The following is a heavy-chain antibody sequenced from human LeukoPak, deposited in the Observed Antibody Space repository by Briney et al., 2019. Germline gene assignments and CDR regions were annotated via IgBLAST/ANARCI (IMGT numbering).Heavy chain of an antibody. Sequence: GGSLRLSCAASGFTFSSYSMNWVRQAPGKWLEWVSSISSSSSYIYYADSVKGRFTISRDNAKNSLYLQMNSLRAEDTAVYYCASYSDPIAAAGTGFDYWGQGTLVTVSS. CDR2: ISSSSSYI. D-gene: IGHD6-13*01. CDR1: GFTFSSYS. CDR3: ASYSDPIAAAGTGFDY. V-gene: IGHV3-21*01. J-gene: IGHJ4*02.